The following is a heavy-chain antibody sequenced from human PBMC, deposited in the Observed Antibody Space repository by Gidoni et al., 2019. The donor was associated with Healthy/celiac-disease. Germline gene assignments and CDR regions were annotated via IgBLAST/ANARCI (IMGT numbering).Heavy chain of an antibody. J-gene: IGHJ4*02. CDR1: GYTFTSYG. CDR2: ISAYNGNT. V-gene: IGHV1-18*01. CDR3: ARSDYGVLRGNY. D-gene: IGHD4-17*01. Sequence: QVQLVQSGAEVKKPGASVKVSCQASGYTFTSYGISWVRQPPGKGLEWMGWISAYNGNTNYAQKRQGRVTMTTDTSTSTAYMELRSMRSDDTAVYYCARSDYGVLRGNYWGQGTLVTVSS.